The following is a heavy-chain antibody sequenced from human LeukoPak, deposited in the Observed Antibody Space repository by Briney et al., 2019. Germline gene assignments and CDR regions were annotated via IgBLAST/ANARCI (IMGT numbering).Heavy chain of an antibody. Sequence: GGSLRLSCAASGFTFSSYWMHWVRQAPGKGLVWVSRINSDGYSTSYADSVKGRFTISRENAKNTLYLQMNSLSAEDTAVYYCARGVAVAGTDSWGQGTLVTVSS. D-gene: IGHD6-19*01. CDR2: INSDGYST. J-gene: IGHJ4*02. CDR3: ARGVAVAGTDS. CDR1: GFTFSSYW. V-gene: IGHV3-74*01.